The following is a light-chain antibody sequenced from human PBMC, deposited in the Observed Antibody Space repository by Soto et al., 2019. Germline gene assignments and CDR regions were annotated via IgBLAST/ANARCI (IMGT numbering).Light chain of an antibody. CDR1: QSVLYSSNNKSY. CDR3: QQYESTPPT. Sequence: DIVMTQSPDSLAVSLGERATINCQSSQSVLYSSNNKSYLAWYQQRPGQPPKLLIYWASTRESGVPDRFSGSGSGTDFTLTITSLQAEDVAVYYCQQYESTPPTFGQGTKLEIK. CDR2: WAS. V-gene: IGKV4-1*01. J-gene: IGKJ2*01.